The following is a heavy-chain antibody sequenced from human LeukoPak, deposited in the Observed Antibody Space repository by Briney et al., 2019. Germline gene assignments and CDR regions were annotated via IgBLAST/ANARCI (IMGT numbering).Heavy chain of an antibody. CDR1: GGSISSGDYY. J-gene: IGHJ4*02. V-gene: IGHV4-30-4*01. D-gene: IGHD2-21*02. CDR3: ARHFCRGGDCYYMYYFDY. Sequence: SQTLSLTCTVSGGSISSGDYYWSWIRQPPGKGLEWIGYIYYSGSTYYNPSLKSRVTISVDTSKNQFSLKLSSVTAADTAVYYCARHFCRGGDCYYMYYFDYWGQGTLVTVSS. CDR2: IYYSGST.